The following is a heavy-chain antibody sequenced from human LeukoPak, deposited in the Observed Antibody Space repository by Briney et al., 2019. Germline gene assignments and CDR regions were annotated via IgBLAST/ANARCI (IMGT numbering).Heavy chain of an antibody. CDR1: GGSISSYY. CDR2: IYTSGST. D-gene: IGHD3-10*01. CDR3: ARGRTITMVRGSPTYFDY. J-gene: IGHJ4*02. Sequence: PSETLSLTCTVSGGSISSYYWSWIRQPAGKGLEWIGRIYTSGSTNYNPSLKSRVTMSVDTSKNQFSLKLSSVTAADTAVYYCARGRTITMVRGSPTYFDYWGQGTLVTVSS. V-gene: IGHV4-4*07.